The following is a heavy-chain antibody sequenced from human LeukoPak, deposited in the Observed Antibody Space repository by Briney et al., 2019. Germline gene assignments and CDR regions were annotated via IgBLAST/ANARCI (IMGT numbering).Heavy chain of an antibody. J-gene: IGHJ4*02. CDR2: FDPEDGDT. Sequence: GASVKVSCKVSGYTLTELSMHWVRQAPGKGLEWMGRFDPEDGDTIYAQKFRGSVTMTADTSRDTVYMELSSLRSEDTAVYYCATEGKIVRGVYTDYWGQGTLVTVSS. CDR1: GYTLTELS. D-gene: IGHD3-10*02. V-gene: IGHV1-24*01. CDR3: ATEGKIVRGVYTDY.